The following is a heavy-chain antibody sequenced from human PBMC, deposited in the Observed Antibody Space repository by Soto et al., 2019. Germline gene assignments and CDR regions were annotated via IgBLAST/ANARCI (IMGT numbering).Heavy chain of an antibody. CDR1: GGFISSGGYY. D-gene: IGHD4-17*01. CDR3: ARDFHDYGDSY. V-gene: IGHV4-31*03. J-gene: IGHJ4*02. Sequence: QVQLQESGPGLVKPSQTLSLTCTVSGGFISSGGYYWSWIRQHPGKGLEWIGYIYYSGSTYYNPSLKSRVTISVDTSKNQFSLELSSVSAADTAVYSCARDFHDYGDSYWGQGTLVTLSS. CDR2: IYYSGST.